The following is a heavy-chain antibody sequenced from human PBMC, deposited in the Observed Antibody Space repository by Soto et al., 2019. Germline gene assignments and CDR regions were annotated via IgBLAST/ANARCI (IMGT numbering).Heavy chain of an antibody. CDR2: ISSGSSYI. CDR1: GFTFSTYT. Sequence: GGSLRLSCAASGFTFSTYTMNWVRQAPGKGLEWLSSISSGSSYIYYADSVKGRFTISRDNAKNSLYLQMNSLRAEDTAVYYCANSQDLDYWGQGTLVTVSS. CDR3: ANSQDLDY. V-gene: IGHV3-21*01. J-gene: IGHJ4*02. D-gene: IGHD2-21*01.